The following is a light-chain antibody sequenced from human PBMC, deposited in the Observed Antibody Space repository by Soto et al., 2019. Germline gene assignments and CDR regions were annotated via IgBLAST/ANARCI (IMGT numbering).Light chain of an antibody. CDR2: GVT. V-gene: IGLV2-14*01. CDR3: SSYTRSSTWV. CDR1: SSDVGAYNY. J-gene: IGLJ3*02. Sequence: QSALTQPVSVSGSPGQSITISCTGTSSDVGAYNYVSWHQHHPGKAPKLMIYGVTNRPSGVSNRFSGSKSGNTASLTISGLQAEDEADYYCSSYTRSSTWVFGGGTQLTVL.